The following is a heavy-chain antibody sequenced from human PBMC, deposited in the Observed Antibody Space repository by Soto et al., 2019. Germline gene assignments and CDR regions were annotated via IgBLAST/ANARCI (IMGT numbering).Heavy chain of an antibody. CDR3: ARDRATVTTPYYYYGMGV. CDR1: GYTFTGYY. CDR2: INPNSGGT. V-gene: IGHV1-2*02. D-gene: IGHD4-4*01. Sequence: AAVKVSCKASGYTFTGYYMHWVRQAPGQGLEWMGWINPNSGGTNYAQKFQGRVTMTRDTSISTAYMELSRLRSDDTAVYYCARDRATVTTPYYYYGMGVWGQGTTVTAS. J-gene: IGHJ6*02.